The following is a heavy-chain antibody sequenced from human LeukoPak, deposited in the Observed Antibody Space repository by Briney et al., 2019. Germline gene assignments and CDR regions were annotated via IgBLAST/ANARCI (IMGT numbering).Heavy chain of an antibody. J-gene: IGHJ4*02. D-gene: IGHD1-26*01. CDR1: GFTFSSYA. CDR2: IHYDGSNN. Sequence: GGSLRLSCAASGFTFSSYAMHWVRQAPGKGLEWVAFIHYDGSNNYYADSVKGRSTISRDNAKNSLYLQMNSLRAEDTAVYYCAKADSGTYYGLGDYFDYWGQGTLVTVSS. CDR3: AKADSGTYYGLGDYFDY. V-gene: IGHV3-30*02.